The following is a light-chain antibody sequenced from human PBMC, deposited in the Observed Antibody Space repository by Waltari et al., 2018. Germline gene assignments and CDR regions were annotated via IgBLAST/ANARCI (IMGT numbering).Light chain of an antibody. Sequence: DIHLTQSPSTLSASVGDRVSITCRASQIISTWLAWYQQKPGKAPKLLIYKTSGLESGVPSRFSGSGSRTEFTLTISSLQPDDFATYCCQQYNDYPLTFGGGTKVEIK. J-gene: IGKJ4*01. V-gene: IGKV1-5*03. CDR1: QIISTW. CDR2: KTS. CDR3: QQYNDYPLT.